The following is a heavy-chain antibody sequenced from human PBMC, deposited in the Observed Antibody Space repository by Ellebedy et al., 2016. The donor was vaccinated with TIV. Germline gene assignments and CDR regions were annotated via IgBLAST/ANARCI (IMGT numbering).Heavy chain of an antibody. CDR1: GFNFSDFA. CDR2: IGAANRAT. V-gene: IGHV3-48*04. D-gene: IGHD6-13*01. CDR3: ARAQVHASPDPRYTNSWYVDYFDY. Sequence: GGSLRLSXAASGFNFSDFAMNWVRQAPGKGLEWISYIGAANRATNYADSVKGRFTITRDNAKNSLSLQMNSLRAEDTAVYFCARAQVHASPDPRYTNSWYVDYFDYWGQGALATVSS. J-gene: IGHJ4*02.